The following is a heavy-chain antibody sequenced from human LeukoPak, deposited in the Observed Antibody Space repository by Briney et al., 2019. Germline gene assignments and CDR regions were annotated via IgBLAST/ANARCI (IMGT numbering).Heavy chain of an antibody. Sequence: PGGSLRLSCAASGFTFSSYAMSWVRQAPGKGLEWVSAISGSGGSTYYADSVKGRFTISRDNSKNTLYLQMNSLRAEDTAVYYCARDVLYYYDSSGYTDAFDIWGQGTMDTVSS. CDR2: ISGSGGST. V-gene: IGHV3-23*01. CDR1: GFTFSSYA. J-gene: IGHJ3*02. D-gene: IGHD3-22*01. CDR3: ARDVLYYYDSSGYTDAFDI.